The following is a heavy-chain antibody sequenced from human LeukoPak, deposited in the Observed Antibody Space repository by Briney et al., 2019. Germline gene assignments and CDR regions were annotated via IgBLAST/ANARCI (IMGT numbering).Heavy chain of an antibody. J-gene: IGHJ5*02. CDR3: ARAIAAAGLNWFDP. D-gene: IGHD6-13*01. CDR1: GFTFSSYA. Sequence: GGSLRLSCAASGFTFSSYAMSWVRQAPGKGLEWVSAISGSGGSTYYADSVKGRFAISRDNSKDTLYLQMNSLRAEDTAVYYCARAIAAAGLNWFDPWGQGTLVTVSS. CDR2: ISGSGGST. V-gene: IGHV3-23*01.